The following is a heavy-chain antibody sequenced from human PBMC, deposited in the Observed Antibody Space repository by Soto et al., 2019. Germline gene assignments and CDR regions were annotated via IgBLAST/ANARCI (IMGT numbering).Heavy chain of an antibody. CDR3: AREGNGTTPGWFDP. CDR2: IYYSGST. Sequence: SETLSLTCTVSGGSISSYYWSWLRQPPGKGLEWIGYIYYSGSTNYNPSLKSRVTISVDTSKNQFSLKLSSVTAADTAVYYCAREGNGTTPGWFDPWGQGSQVTVSS. J-gene: IGHJ5*02. V-gene: IGHV4-59*01. CDR1: GGSISSYY. D-gene: IGHD1-7*01.